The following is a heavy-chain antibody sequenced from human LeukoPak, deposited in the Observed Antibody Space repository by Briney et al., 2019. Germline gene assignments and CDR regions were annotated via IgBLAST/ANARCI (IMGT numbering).Heavy chain of an antibody. Sequence: SVKVSCKASGGTFSSYAISWVRQAPGQGLEWMGRIIPIFGTANYAQKFQGRVTITTDESTSTAYMELSSLRSEDTAVYYCARGGIQLWLANPSTKDNWFDPWGREPWSPSPQ. CDR1: GGTFSSYA. D-gene: IGHD5-18*01. V-gene: IGHV1-69*05. CDR3: ARGGIQLWLANPSTKDNWFDP. J-gene: IGHJ5*02. CDR2: IIPIFGTA.